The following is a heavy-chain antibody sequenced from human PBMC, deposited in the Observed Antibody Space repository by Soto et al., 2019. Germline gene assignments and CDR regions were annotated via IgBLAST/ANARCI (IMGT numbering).Heavy chain of an antibody. CDR1: GGSISYEYYH. CDR3: AREDDGGDRDYYGLDV. CDR2: IHYSGSI. J-gene: IGHJ6*02. Sequence: SETLSLTCTVSGGSISYEYYHWTWIRQSPGKGLEWIGYIHYSGSIVYNPSFKSRVTISVDTSKNQFSLQLSSVTAADTAVYFCAREDDGGDRDYYGLDVWGQGTTVT. D-gene: IGHD2-21*02. V-gene: IGHV4-30-4*08.